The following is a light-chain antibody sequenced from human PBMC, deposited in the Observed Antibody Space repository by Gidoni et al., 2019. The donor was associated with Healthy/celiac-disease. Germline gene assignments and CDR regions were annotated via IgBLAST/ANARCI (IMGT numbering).Light chain of an antibody. CDR1: SSNIGNNY. CDR2: DNN. V-gene: IGLV1-51*01. J-gene: IGLJ2*01. CDR3: GTWDSSLSAGV. Sequence: QSVLTPPPSVSAAPGQKVTISCSGSSSNIGNNYVSWYQQLPGTAPKLLIYDNNKRPSGIPDRFSGSKYGTSATLGSTGLQTGDEADYYCGTWDSSLSAGVFGGGTKLTVL.